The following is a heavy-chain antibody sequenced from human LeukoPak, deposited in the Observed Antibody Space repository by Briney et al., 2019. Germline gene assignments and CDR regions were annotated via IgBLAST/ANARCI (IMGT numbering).Heavy chain of an antibody. Sequence: GGSLRLSCAASGFMFSSNWMSWARLAPGKGLEWVANIKEDGTETYYVDSVKGRFTISRDNAKNSLYLQMNSLRVEDTAVYYCAKEGRSLQTYWGQGTLVTVSS. J-gene: IGHJ4*02. CDR1: GFMFSSNW. D-gene: IGHD5-24*01. V-gene: IGHV3-7*03. CDR2: IKEDGTET. CDR3: AKEGRSLQTY.